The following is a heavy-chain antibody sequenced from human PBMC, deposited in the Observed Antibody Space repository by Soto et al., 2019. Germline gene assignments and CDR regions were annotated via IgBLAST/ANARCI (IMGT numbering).Heavy chain of an antibody. Sequence: GGSLRLSCAASGFTFSNYAMNWVRQAPGKGLEWVSYISHKSSAIYHADSVKGRFTISRDNAKNSLYLQMNSLRDEDTAVYYCARELTRFLEWSSKLDYWGQGTLVTFSS. V-gene: IGHV3-48*02. CDR3: ARELTRFLEWSSKLDY. CDR1: GFTFSNYA. CDR2: ISHKSSAI. D-gene: IGHD3-3*01. J-gene: IGHJ4*02.